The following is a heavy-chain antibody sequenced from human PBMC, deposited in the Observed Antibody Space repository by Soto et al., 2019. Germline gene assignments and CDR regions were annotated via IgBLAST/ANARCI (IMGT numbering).Heavy chain of an antibody. CDR2: VYYIGTT. CDR3: ARVRSSSWLEASDI. CDR1: GDSISTFY. Sequence: QVQLQESGPRLVKPSENLSLTCTVSGDSISTFYWSWVRQPPGKGLEWIGHVYYIGTTKYNPSLESRVTISVDTPKNQFFLKVRSVTAADTAVYYCARVRSSSWLEASDIWGQGTMVTVS. D-gene: IGHD6-13*01. V-gene: IGHV4-59*08. J-gene: IGHJ3*02.